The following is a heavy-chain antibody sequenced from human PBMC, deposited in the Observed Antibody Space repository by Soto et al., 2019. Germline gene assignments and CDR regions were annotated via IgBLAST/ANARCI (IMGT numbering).Heavy chain of an antibody. D-gene: IGHD6-13*01. V-gene: IGHV1-69*13. Sequence: SVKVSCKASGGTFSSYAISWVRQAPGQGLEWMGGIIPIFGTANYAQKFQGRVTITADESTSTAYMELSSLRSEDTAVYYCARAEYSSSPNYNWFDYWGQGTLVTVSS. CDR2: IIPIFGTA. CDR1: GGTFSSYA. CDR3: ARAEYSSSPNYNWFDY. J-gene: IGHJ5*01.